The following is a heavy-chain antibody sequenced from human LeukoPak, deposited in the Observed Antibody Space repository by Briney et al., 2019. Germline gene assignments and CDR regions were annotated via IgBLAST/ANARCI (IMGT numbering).Heavy chain of an antibody. V-gene: IGHV4-34*01. CDR1: GGSFSGYY. D-gene: IGHD3-22*01. J-gene: IGHJ4*02. CDR2: INHSGST. CDR3: ARGNRPYYYDSSGYYFDY. Sequence: SETLFLTCAVYGGSFSGYYWSWIRQPPGKGLEWIGEINHSGSTNYNPSPKSRVTISIDTSKNQFSLKLSSVTAADTAVYYCARGNRPYYYDSSGYYFDYWGQGTLVTVSS.